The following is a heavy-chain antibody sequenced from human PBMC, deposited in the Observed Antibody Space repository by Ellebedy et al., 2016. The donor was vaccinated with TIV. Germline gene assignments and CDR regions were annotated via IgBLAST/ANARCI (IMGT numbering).Heavy chain of an antibody. CDR2: KYYSGSA. V-gene: IGHV4-39*07. CDR1: GDSISSSLHY. J-gene: IGHJ4*02. D-gene: IGHD2-15*01. Sequence: SETLSLTCSLSGDSISSSLHYWGWIRQAPGKGLEWIGSKYYSGSAYYNPSLESRVTISVGTSKNQFSLKLTSVTAADKGVYYCVRDYGFQFIVDSWGQGIVVTVSS. CDR3: VRDYGFQFIVDS.